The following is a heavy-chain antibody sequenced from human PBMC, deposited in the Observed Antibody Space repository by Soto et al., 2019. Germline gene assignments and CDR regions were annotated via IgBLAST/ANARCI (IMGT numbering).Heavy chain of an antibody. J-gene: IGHJ4*02. CDR2: IYSDGST. V-gene: IGHV3-66*01. D-gene: IGHD5-12*01. Sequence: EVQLVESGGGLVQPGGSLRLSCAASGSTVSSNYMSWVRQAPGKGLEWVSVIYSDGSTYYADSVKGRFTISRDNSKNTLYLQMNSLRAEDTALYYCANQRGGYDRDFDYWGQGTLVTVSS. CDR1: GSTVSSNY. CDR3: ANQRGGYDRDFDY.